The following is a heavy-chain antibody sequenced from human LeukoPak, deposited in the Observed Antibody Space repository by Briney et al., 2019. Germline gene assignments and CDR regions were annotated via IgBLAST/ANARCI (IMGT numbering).Heavy chain of an antibody. D-gene: IGHD3-3*01. CDR2: IYTSGST. V-gene: IGHV4-61*02. J-gene: IGHJ4*02. CDR1: GGSISSGSYY. CDR3: ARGQVRKYDFWSGYHAGGDY. Sequence: PSETLSLTCTVSGGSISSGSYYWSWIRQPAGKGLEWIGRIYTSGSTNYNPSLKSRVTISVDTSKNQSSLKLSSVTAADTAVYYCARGQVRKYDFWSGYHAGGDYWGQGTLVTVSS.